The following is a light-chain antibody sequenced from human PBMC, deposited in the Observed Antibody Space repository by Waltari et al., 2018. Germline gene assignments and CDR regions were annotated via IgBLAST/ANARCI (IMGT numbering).Light chain of an antibody. J-gene: IGKJ1*01. V-gene: IGKV1-39*01. Sequence: DIQVTQSPVSLSPSVGDRVTTSCRTSQTIDTYLNWYQVKPGQVPKLLISSSSILQTGVPSRFSGGGSGTHFILNISSLQPEDFSSYFCQQTYGIVWAFGQGTTVEVK. CDR3: QQTYGIVWA. CDR1: QTIDTY. CDR2: SSS.